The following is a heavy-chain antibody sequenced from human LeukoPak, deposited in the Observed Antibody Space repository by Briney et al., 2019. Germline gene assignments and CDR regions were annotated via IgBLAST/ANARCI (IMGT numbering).Heavy chain of an antibody. D-gene: IGHD1-26*01. CDR2: ISYDGSNK. J-gene: IGHJ4*02. CDR3: ARGSIVGARGLGDY. Sequence: PRGSLRLSCAASGFTLSNYGVHWVRQARGKGLEWVAVISYDGSNKYFADSVKGRFTISRDNSKNTLYLQMNSLRPEDTAVYYCARGSIVGARGLGDYWGQGTLVTVSS. CDR1: GFTLSNYG. V-gene: IGHV3-30*03.